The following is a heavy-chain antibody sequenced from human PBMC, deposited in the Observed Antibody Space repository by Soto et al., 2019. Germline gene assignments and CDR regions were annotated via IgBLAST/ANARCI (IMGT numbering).Heavy chain of an antibody. CDR1: GGSISSGGYY. J-gene: IGHJ3*02. D-gene: IGHD3-10*01. V-gene: IGHV4-31*03. Sequence: QVQLQESGPGLVKPSQTLSLTCTVSGGSISSGGYYWSWIRQHPGKGLEWIGYIYYSGSTYYNPSLKSRVTISVDTSKNQFSLKLGSVTAADTAVYYCARDWATLYYGSGSYLPRVNDAFDIWGQGTMVTVSS. CDR3: ARDWATLYYGSGSYLPRVNDAFDI. CDR2: IYYSGST.